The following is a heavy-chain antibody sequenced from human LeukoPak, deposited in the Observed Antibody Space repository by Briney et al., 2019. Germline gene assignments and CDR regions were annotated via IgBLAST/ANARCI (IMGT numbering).Heavy chain of an antibody. J-gene: IGHJ5*02. CDR1: GFTFSSYG. CDR2: IRYDGSNK. CDR3: AKDWGLVPAAMYGPLSWFDP. D-gene: IGHD2-2*01. V-gene: IGHV3-30*02. Sequence: PGGSLRLSCAASGFTFSSYGMHWVRQAPGKGLEWVAFIRYDGSNKYYADSVKGRFTISRDNSKNTLYLQMNSLRAEDTAVYYCAKDWGLVPAAMYGPLSWFDPWGQGTLVTVSS.